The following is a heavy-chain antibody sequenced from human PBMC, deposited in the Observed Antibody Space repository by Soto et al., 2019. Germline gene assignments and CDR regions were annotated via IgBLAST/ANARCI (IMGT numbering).Heavy chain of an antibody. CDR1: GGSISNYY. CDR3: ARRGSGSYSDY. Sequence: SETLSLTCTVSGGSISNYYWNWIRQSPGKGLEWIGYIYSSGSTHYNPSLQNRVTISIDTSKNQFSLKLSSVTAADTAVYYCARRGSGSYSDYWGQGTLVTVSS. V-gene: IGHV4-59*08. D-gene: IGHD3-10*01. CDR2: IYSSGST. J-gene: IGHJ4*02.